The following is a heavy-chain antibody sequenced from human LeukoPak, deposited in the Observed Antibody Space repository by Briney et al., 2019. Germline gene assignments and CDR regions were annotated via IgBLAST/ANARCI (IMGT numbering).Heavy chain of an antibody. V-gene: IGHV4-59*01. CDR1: GGSISSYY. CDR2: LSYSGST. D-gene: IGHD6-13*01. Sequence: SETLSLTCTVSGGSISSYYRSWIRQPPGKGLEWIGYLSYSGSTNYNPSLKSRVTISVDTSKNHFSLKLSSVTAADTAVYYCARTIEAAGTGYFQHWGQGTLVTVSS. J-gene: IGHJ1*01. CDR3: ARTIEAAGTGYFQH.